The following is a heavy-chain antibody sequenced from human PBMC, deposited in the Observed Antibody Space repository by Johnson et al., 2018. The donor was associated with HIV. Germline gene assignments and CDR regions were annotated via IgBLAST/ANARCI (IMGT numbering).Heavy chain of an antibody. CDR2: ISYDGSNK. D-gene: IGHD2-8*02. J-gene: IGHJ3*02. Sequence: QVQLVESGGGVVQPGRSLRLSCAASGFTFSSYAMHWVRQAPGKGLEWVAVISYDGSNKYYADSVTGRFTISRDNSKNTLYLQMNSLRAEDTAVYYCARTQVVYAHFDIWGQGTMVTVSS. CDR1: GFTFSSYA. CDR3: ARTQVVYAHFDI. V-gene: IGHV3-30-3*01.